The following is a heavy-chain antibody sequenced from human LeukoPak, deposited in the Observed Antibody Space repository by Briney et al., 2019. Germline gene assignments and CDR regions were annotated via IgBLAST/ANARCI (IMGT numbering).Heavy chain of an antibody. CDR2: INHSGST. CDR1: GGSFSGYY. J-gene: IGHJ4*02. D-gene: IGHD3-22*01. CDR3: ARGTGGYYYDSSGYSFDY. Sequence: SETLSLTCAVYGGSFSGYYWSWIRQPPGKGLEWIGEINHSGSTNYNPSLKSRVTISADTSKNQFSLKLSSVTAADTAVYYCARGTGGYYYDSSGYSFDYWGQGTLVTVSS. V-gene: IGHV4-34*01.